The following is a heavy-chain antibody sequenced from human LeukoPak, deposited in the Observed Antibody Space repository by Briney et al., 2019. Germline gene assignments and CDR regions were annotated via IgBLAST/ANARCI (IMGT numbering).Heavy chain of an antibody. J-gene: IGHJ4*02. V-gene: IGHV3-23*01. CDR1: GFIFSTYA. CDR3: ARVIRAAPGKGYFDY. Sequence: GGSLRLSCATSGFIFSTYALSWVRQAPGKGLEWASSISGSGGSTYHADSVKGRFTISRDSSKNTLYLQMDSLRAEDTAIYYCARVIRAAPGKGYFDYWGQGTLVTVST. D-gene: IGHD6-13*01. CDR2: ISGSGGST.